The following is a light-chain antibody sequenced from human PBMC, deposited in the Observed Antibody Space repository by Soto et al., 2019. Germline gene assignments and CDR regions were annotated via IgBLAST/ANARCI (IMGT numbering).Light chain of an antibody. Sequence: EMVMTQSPAILSVSPGESATLSCRASQSVSSNFLAWYQQKPGQAPRLLIYGASNRATGFPDRFSGSGSGTDFTLTISRLEPEDFAVYYCQQYGSSLITFGQGTRLEIK. CDR2: GAS. CDR1: QSVSSNF. CDR3: QQYGSSLIT. J-gene: IGKJ5*01. V-gene: IGKV3-20*01.